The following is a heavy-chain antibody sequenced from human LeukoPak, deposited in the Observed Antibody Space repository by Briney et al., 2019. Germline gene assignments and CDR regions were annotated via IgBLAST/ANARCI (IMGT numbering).Heavy chain of an antibody. CDR2: ISPGDSDT. CDR1: GYSFTNYF. V-gene: IGHV5-51*01. D-gene: IGHD3-10*01. CDR3: ARPQTMLRGANRYFDL. J-gene: IGHJ2*01. Sequence: GESLKISCKGSGYSFTNYFIGWVRQMPGKGLEWMGIISPGDSDTRYSPSFQGHVTISADKSISTAYLQWSSLKASDTAMYYCARPQTMLRGANRYFDLWGRGTLVTVSS.